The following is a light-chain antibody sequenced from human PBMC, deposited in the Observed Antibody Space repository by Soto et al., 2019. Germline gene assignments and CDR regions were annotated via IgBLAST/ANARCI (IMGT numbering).Light chain of an antibody. CDR1: SSKIGADYD. Sequence: QSVLTQPPSVSGAPGQRVTISCTGSSSKIGADYDVHWYQHHPGTAPKLLIYDNRNRPSGVPDRFSGSKAGTSASLAITGLQAEDEADYYCQSYDRSLSGAVVFGGGTKLTVL. V-gene: IGLV1-40*01. CDR3: QSYDRSLSGAVV. CDR2: DNR. J-gene: IGLJ2*01.